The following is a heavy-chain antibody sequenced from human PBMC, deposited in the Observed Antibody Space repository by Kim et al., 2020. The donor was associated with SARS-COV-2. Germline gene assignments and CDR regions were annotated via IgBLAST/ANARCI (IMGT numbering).Heavy chain of an antibody. Sequence: SRVTISVDTSKNQFSLKLSSVTAADTAVYYCARLYDYVWGSYRYTRGRDYWGQGTLVTVSS. D-gene: IGHD3-16*02. V-gene: IGHV4-39*01. J-gene: IGHJ4*02. CDR3: ARLYDYVWGSYRYTRGRDY.